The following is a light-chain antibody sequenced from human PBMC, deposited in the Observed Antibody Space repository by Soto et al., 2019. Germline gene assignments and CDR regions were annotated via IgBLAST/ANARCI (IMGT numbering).Light chain of an antibody. CDR3: QQYGSSPFT. J-gene: IGKJ3*01. CDR2: GAS. V-gene: IGKV3-20*01. CDR1: QSVSSY. Sequence: EIVLTQSPGTLSLSPGERATLSCRASQSVSSYLAWYQQKPGQAPRLLIYGASSRATGIPDRFSGSGSGTDFTLTISRLEPEDSAVYYCQQYGSSPFTFGPGTRVDIK.